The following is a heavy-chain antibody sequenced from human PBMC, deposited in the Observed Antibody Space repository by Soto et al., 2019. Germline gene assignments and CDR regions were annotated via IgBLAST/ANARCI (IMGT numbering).Heavy chain of an antibody. Sequence: GGSLRLSCAASGFTFSSYWMSWGRQAPGKGLEWVANIKQDGSEKYYVDSVKGRFTISRDNAKNSLYLQMNSLRAEDTAVYYWGGNGAVARLGGGEVFDYWGQGTLVTVSS. D-gene: IGHD6-19*01. CDR2: IKQDGSEK. J-gene: IGHJ4*02. CDR1: GFTFSSYW. V-gene: IGHV3-7*03. CDR3: GGNGAVARLGGGEVFDY.